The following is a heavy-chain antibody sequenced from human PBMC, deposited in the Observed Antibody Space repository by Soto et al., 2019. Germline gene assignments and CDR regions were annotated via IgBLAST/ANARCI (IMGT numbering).Heavy chain of an antibody. Sequence: QLQLQESGSGLVKPSQTLSLTCAFSGGSISSGGYSWSWIRQPPGKGLGWVGYIYHSGSTNYNPSLNIRVTISVERSKNQFSLKLSSVTAADTAVYYCARENNVLPGGYFDYWGQGTLVTVSP. V-gene: IGHV4-30-2*01. CDR3: ARENNVLPGGYFDY. D-gene: IGHD3-10*01. J-gene: IGHJ4*02. CDR2: IYHSGST. CDR1: GGSISSGGYS.